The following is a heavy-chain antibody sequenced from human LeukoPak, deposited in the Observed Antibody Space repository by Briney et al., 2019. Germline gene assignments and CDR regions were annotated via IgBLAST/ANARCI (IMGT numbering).Heavy chain of an antibody. V-gene: IGHV4-59*11. J-gene: IGHJ4*02. CDR1: GGSLSGHF. CDR2: IHSSGST. Sequence: SDTLSLTCTVSGGSLSGHFWSWFRRPPGKGLENIGYIHSSGSTNYNPSYKSRVTVSLEMSKNQFSLSLSSVPAADTAVYYCARDPGDTDWYNFQFWGQGILVTVSS. CDR3: ARDPGDTDWYNFQF. D-gene: IGHD3-9*01.